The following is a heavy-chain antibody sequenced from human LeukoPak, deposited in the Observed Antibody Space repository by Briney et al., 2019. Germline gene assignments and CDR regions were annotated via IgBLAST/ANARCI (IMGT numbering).Heavy chain of an antibody. D-gene: IGHD6-13*01. CDR2: ISAYNGNT. J-gene: IGHJ4*02. V-gene: IGHV1-18*01. CDR3: ARDWSNSKSAPDH. Sequence: GASVNVSCTASVYTFINYGLTWVRQVPGQGREYMGWISAYNGNTNYAQNLQGRVTMTTDTSTRTGYMELRSLRSDDTAVYYCARDWSNSKSAPDHWGQGTLVIVSS. CDR1: VYTFINYG.